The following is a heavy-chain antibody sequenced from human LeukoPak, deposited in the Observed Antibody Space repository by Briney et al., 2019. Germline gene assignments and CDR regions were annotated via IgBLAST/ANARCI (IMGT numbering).Heavy chain of an antibody. J-gene: IGHJ5*02. CDR2: IYYSGST. CDR3: ARNYNDYNNWFDP. CDR1: GGSISSGGYY. D-gene: IGHD4-11*01. V-gene: IGHV4-31*03. Sequence: SQTLSLTCTVSGGSISSGGYYWSWIRQHPGKXXXXXXYIYYSGSTYYNPSLKSRVTISVDTSKNQFSLKLSSVTAADTAVYYCARNYNDYNNWFDPWGQGTLVTVSS.